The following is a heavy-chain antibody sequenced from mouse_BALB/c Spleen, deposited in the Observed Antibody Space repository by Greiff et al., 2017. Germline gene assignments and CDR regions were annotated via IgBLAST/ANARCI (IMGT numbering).Heavy chain of an antibody. CDR3: ARRGYGHHAMDY. V-gene: IGHV5-6*02. CDR1: GFTFSSYG. CDR2: ISSGGSYT. D-gene: IGHD2-10*02. Sequence: EVKLVESGGDLVKPGGSLKLSCAASGFTFSSYGMSWVRQTPDKRLEWVATISSGGSYTYYPDSVKGRFTISRDNAKNTLYLQMSSLKSEDTAMYYCARRGYGHHAMDYWGQGTSVTVSS. J-gene: IGHJ4*01.